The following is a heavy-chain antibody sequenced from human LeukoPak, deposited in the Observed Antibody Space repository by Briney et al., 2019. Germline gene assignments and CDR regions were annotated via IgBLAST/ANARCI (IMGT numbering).Heavy chain of an antibody. CDR1: RFIFDDYA. CDR3: AKDESSGWYAFDY. Sequence: GGSLRLSCAASRFIFDDYAMHWVRQPPGKGLEWVSLISWDGRTTHYADSVKGRFTISRDDSKKSLYLQMNSLRTEDTAFYYCAKDESSGWYAFDYWGQGTLVTVSS. V-gene: IGHV3-43D*03. D-gene: IGHD6-19*01. J-gene: IGHJ4*02. CDR2: ISWDGRTT.